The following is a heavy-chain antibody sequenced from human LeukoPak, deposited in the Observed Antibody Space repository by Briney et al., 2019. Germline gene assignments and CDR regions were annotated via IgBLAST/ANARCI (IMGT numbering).Heavy chain of an antibody. CDR3: ARVGYYDSSHMDV. CDR2: IYYSGST. CDR1: GGSISSYY. V-gene: IGHV4-59*01. D-gene: IGHD3-22*01. Sequence: SETLSLTCTVSGGSISSYYWSWIRQPPGKGLEWIGYIYYSGSTNYNPSLKSRVTISVDTSKNQFSLKLSSVTAADTAVYYCARVGYYDSSHMDVWGKGTTVTISS. J-gene: IGHJ6*03.